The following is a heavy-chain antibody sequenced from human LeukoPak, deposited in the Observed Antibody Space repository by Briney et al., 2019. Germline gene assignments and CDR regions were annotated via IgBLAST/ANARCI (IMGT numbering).Heavy chain of an antibody. D-gene: IGHD2-2*01. CDR3: ARDYCSSTSCYSV. CDR1: GYTFTSYD. Sequence: ASVKVSCKASGYTFTSYDINWVRQATGQGLEWMGWMNPNSGNTGYAQKFQGRVTMTRNTSISTAYMELSSLGSEDTAVYYCARDYCSSTSCYSVWGQGTLVTVSS. J-gene: IGHJ4*02. V-gene: IGHV1-8*01. CDR2: MNPNSGNT.